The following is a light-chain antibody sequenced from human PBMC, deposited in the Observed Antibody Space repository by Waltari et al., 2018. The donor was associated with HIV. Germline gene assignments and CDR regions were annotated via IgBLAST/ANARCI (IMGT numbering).Light chain of an antibody. CDR1: SSDVGGYNY. CDR2: DVN. CDR3: CSYAGSRFV. Sequence: QSALTQPRSVSGSPGQSVTISCTGTSSDVGGYNYVSWYQQHPGKAPKLMIYDVNKRPSGVPDRFSGSKSGNTASLTISGLQAEDEADYYCCSYAGSRFVFGTGTGVTVL. J-gene: IGLJ1*01. V-gene: IGLV2-11*01.